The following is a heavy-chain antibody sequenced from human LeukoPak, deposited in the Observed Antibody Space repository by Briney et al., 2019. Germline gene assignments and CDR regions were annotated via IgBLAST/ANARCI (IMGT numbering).Heavy chain of an antibody. V-gene: IGHV5-51*07. CDR3: ARLENFGDYHIDY. D-gene: IGHD4-17*01. CDR2: VYPDDSDA. Sequence: RGESLKISCMGSGYTFSTSWIGWVHQMPGKGLEWMGIVYPDDSDARYSPSFQGQVTISADKSTNTAYLQWSSLKASDTAMYYCARLENFGDYHIDYWGQGTLVTVSS. J-gene: IGHJ4*02. CDR1: GYTFSTSW.